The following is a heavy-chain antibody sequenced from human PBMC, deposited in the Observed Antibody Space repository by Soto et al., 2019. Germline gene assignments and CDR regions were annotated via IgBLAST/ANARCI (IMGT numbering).Heavy chain of an antibody. V-gene: IGHV3-11*01. CDR1: GFTFSDYY. CDR2: ITSDGSPI. D-gene: IGHD2-15*01. Sequence: GALLLPCEASGFTFSDYYMSWIRQAPGKGLEWVSYITSDGSPIYYADSVRGRFTISRDSAKNSVSLQMNSLRAEDTAMYYCAGGEMSTISFDYWGQGTLVTVYS. J-gene: IGHJ4*02. CDR3: AGGEMSTISFDY.